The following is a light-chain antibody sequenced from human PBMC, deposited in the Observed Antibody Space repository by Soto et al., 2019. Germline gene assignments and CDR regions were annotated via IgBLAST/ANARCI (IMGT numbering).Light chain of an antibody. CDR2: DAS. J-gene: IGKJ4*01. CDR1: QSVSTY. V-gene: IGKV3-11*01. Sequence: EIVLTQSPVTLSLSPGERATLSCRASQSVSTYLAWYQQKPGRAPRLLIYDASSRATGIPARFSGRGSGTDFTLTIISLEPEDFAVYYCKQRSNWPSTFGGGTKVDIK. CDR3: KQRSNWPST.